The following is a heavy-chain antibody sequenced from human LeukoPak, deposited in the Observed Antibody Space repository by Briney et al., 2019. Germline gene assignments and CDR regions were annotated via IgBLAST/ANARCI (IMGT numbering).Heavy chain of an antibody. J-gene: IGHJ6*02. CDR2: ISSSSSYI. D-gene: IGHD2-2*01. CDR1: GFTFSSYS. Sequence: PGGSLRLSCAASGFTFSSYSMNWVRQAPGKGLEWVSSISSSSSYIYYADSVKGRFTISRDNAKKSLYLQMNSLRAEDTAVYYCAALQYQLLSYGMDVWGQGTTVTVSS. V-gene: IGHV3-21*01. CDR3: AALQYQLLSYGMDV.